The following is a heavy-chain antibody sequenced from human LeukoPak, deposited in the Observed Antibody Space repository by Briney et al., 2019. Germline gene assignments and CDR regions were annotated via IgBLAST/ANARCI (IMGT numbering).Heavy chain of an antibody. CDR3: ARGPQGVTRPEY. CDR2: IYYTGSS. V-gene: IGHV4-39*02. D-gene: IGHD4-17*01. CDR1: GGSISSSTYF. J-gene: IGHJ4*02. Sequence: SETLSLTCTVSGGSISSSTYFWGWIRQPPGKGLEWIGTIYYTGSSYYNPSLKSRVTISVDTSKNHFSLKVRSVTAGDTAVYYCARGPQGVTRPEYWGQGTLVTVSS.